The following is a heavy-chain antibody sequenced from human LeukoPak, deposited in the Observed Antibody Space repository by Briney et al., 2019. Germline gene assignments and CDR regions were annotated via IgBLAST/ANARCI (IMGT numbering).Heavy chain of an antibody. CDR3: ATNTYNWFDP. CDR2: IYYSGST. Sequence: SETLSLTCTVSGGSISSSSYYWGWIRQPPGKGLEWIGSIYYSGSTYYNPSLKSRVTIPVDTSKNQFSLKLSSVTAADTAVYYCATNTYNWFDPWGQGTLVTVSS. CDR1: GGSISSSSYY. J-gene: IGHJ5*02. V-gene: IGHV4-39*01.